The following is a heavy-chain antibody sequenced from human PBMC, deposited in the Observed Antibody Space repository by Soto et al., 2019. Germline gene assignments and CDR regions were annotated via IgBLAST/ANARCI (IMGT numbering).Heavy chain of an antibody. CDR1: GGSISRYY. CDR3: ARTDYYDSSGSYGY. CDR2: ISYSGIT. Sequence: SETLCLTCTVSGGSISRYYWSWIRQPPGKGLEWIGYISYSGITNYNPSLKSRVSISVDASRNQFSLKLSSVTAADTAMYFCARTDYYDSSGSYGYWGQGTLVTVSS. J-gene: IGHJ4*02. D-gene: IGHD3-22*01. V-gene: IGHV4-59*01.